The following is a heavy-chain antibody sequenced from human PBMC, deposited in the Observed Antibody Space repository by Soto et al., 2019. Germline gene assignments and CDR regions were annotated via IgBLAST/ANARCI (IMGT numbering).Heavy chain of an antibody. Sequence: GGSLRLSCAASGFTFSSYAMHWVRQAPGKGLEWVAVISYDGSNKYYADSVKGRFTISRDNSKNTLYLQMNSLRAEDTDVYYCARDCSSTSCFIPGGRYYYYYGMDVWGQGTTVTVSS. D-gene: IGHD2-2*01. J-gene: IGHJ6*02. V-gene: IGHV3-30-3*01. CDR2: ISYDGSNK. CDR1: GFTFSSYA. CDR3: ARDCSSTSCFIPGGRYYYYYGMDV.